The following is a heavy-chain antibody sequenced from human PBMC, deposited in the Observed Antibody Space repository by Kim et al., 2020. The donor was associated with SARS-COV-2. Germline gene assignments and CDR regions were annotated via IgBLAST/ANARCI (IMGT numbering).Heavy chain of an antibody. CDR1: GFTFSSSA. J-gene: IGHJ6*01. D-gene: IGHD6-13*01. CDR2: ISSNGGST. V-gene: IGHV3-64*01. CDR3: ARAPQYIAAAGKAGMDV. Sequence: GGSLRLSCAASGFTFSSSAMHWVRQAPGKGLEYVSAISSNGGSTYYANSVKGRFTISRDNSKNTLYLQMGSLRAEDMAVYYCARAPQYIAAAGKAGMDVWGQGTTVTVSS.